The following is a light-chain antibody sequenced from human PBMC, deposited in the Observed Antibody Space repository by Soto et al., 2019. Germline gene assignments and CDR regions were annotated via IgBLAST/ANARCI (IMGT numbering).Light chain of an antibody. Sequence: QSALTQPASVSGSPGQSITISCTGTSSDVGGYNYVSWYQQHPGKAPKLMIYDVSNRPSGVSNRFPRSKSGNTASLTISGLQAEDEADYYCSSYTSSSTVVFGGGTKLTVL. J-gene: IGLJ2*01. V-gene: IGLV2-14*01. CDR2: DVS. CDR1: SSDVGGYNY. CDR3: SSYTSSSTVV.